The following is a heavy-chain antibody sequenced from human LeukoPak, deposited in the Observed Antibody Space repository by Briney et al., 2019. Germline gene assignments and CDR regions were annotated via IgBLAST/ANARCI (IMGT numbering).Heavy chain of an antibody. Sequence: SETLSLTCTVSGGSIFTYYWSWIRQPPGRGLEWIGYIYYSGNTNYNPSLKSRVTISVDTSKNQFSLKLRSVTAADTAVYYCARVSYSRSYDYWYFDLWGRGTLVTVSS. CDR1: GGSIFTYY. V-gene: IGHV4-59*01. J-gene: IGHJ2*01. CDR3: ARVSYSRSYDYWYFDL. D-gene: IGHD6-13*01. CDR2: IYYSGNT.